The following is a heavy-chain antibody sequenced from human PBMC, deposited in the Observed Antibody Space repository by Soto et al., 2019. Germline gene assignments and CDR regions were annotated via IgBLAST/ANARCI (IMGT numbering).Heavy chain of an antibody. CDR2: INPSTGGT. D-gene: IGHD6-6*01. Sequence: ASVKVSCKTSGYTFSDYFIHWVRQAPGQGLEWMGWINPSTGGTTYAQRFHGRVTMTKDTSISAAYMELSNLRSDDAAVYYCAREVVETSSLWLDPWGQGTLVTVSS. CDR3: AREVVETSSLWLDP. CDR1: GYTFSDYF. J-gene: IGHJ5*02. V-gene: IGHV1-2*02.